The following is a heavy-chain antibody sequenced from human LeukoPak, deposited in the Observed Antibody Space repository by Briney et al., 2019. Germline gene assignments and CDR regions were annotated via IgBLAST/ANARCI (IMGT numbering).Heavy chain of an antibody. Sequence: GGSLRLSCAASGFTFSSYAMSWVRQAPGKGLEWVSAISGSGGSTYYADSVKGRFTISRDNSKNTLYLQMNSLRADDTAVYYCAKGPSSGYYMDVWGKGTTVTVSS. D-gene: IGHD3-10*01. V-gene: IGHV3-23*01. CDR2: ISGSGGST. CDR1: GFTFSSYA. J-gene: IGHJ6*03. CDR3: AKGPSSGYYMDV.